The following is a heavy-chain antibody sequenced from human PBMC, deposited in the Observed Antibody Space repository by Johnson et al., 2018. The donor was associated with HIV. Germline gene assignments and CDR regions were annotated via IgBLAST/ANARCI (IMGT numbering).Heavy chain of an antibody. V-gene: IGHV3-23*04. D-gene: IGHD2-21*01. J-gene: IGHJ3*01. CDR1: GFTFSSYA. CDR2: ITWNSGSI. CDR3: ARDPITPYERGPDAFDV. Sequence: VQLVESGGGLVQPGGSLRLSCAASGFTFSSYAMHWVRQAPGKGLEWVSGITWNSGSIGYADSVKGRFTISRDNSKNTLYLQMNSLRVEDTAVYYCARDPITPYERGPDAFDVWGQGTVVTVSS.